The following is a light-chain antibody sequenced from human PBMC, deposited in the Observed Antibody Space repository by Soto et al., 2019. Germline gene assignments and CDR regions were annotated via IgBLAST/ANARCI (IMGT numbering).Light chain of an antibody. V-gene: IGLV1-51*01. CDR2: DNN. CDR3: GTWDSSLSAVV. J-gene: IGLJ2*01. Sequence: QSVLTQPPSVSAAPGQTVTISCSGSNSNIGYNYVAWYRQLPGTAPKLLIYDNNERPSGIPDRFSGSKSGTSATLGITGLQTGDEADYYCGTWDSSLSAVVFGGGTKLTVL. CDR1: NSNIGYNY.